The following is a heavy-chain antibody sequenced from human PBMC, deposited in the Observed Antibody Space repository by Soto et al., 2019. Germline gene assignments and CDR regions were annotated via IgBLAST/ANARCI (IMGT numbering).Heavy chain of an antibody. D-gene: IGHD2-2*01. CDR1: GFTVSSNY. Sequence: GSLRLSCAASGFTVSSNYMSWVRQAPGKGLEWVSVIYSGGSTYYADSVKGRFTISRDNPKNTLYLQMNSLIAEDTAVYYCASVCSSTSCYLRGMDVWGQGTTVTV. V-gene: IGHV3-53*01. CDR3: ASVCSSTSCYLRGMDV. CDR2: IYSGGST. J-gene: IGHJ6*02.